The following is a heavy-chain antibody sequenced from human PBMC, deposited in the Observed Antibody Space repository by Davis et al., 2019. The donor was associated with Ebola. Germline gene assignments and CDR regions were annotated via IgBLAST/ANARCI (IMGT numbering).Heavy chain of an antibody. CDR3: AREGPGIAAAFDY. V-gene: IGHV3-21*01. CDR1: GFTFSSYS. CDR2: ISSSSSYI. J-gene: IGHJ4*02. Sequence: PGGSLRLSCAASGFTFSSYSMNWVRQAPGKGLEWVSSISSSSSYIYYADSVKGRFTISRDNAKNSLYLQMNSLRAEDTAVYYCAREGPGIAAAFDYWGQGTLVTVSS. D-gene: IGHD6-13*01.